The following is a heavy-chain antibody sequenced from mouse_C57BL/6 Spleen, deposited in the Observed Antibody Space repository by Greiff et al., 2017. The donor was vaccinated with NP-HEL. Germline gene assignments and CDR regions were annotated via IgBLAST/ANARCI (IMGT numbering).Heavy chain of an antibody. V-gene: IGHV1-50*01. CDR1: GYTFTSYW. J-gene: IGHJ1*03. CDR2: IDPSDSYT. D-gene: IGHD1-1*01. Sequence: QVQLQQPGAELVKPGASVKLSCKASGYTFTSYWMQWVKQRPGQGLEWIGEIDPSDSYTNYNQKFKGKATLTVDTSSSTAYMQLSSLTSEDSAVYYCARGNYGSSLGYFDVWGTGTTVTVSS. CDR3: ARGNYGSSLGYFDV.